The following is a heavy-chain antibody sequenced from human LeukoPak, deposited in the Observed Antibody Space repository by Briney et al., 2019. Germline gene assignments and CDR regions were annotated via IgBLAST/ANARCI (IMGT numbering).Heavy chain of an antibody. CDR3: ARDRCSTTSCKHDY. CDR1: GYTFTSYG. Sequence: ASVKVSCKASGYTFTSYGISWVRQAPGQGLEWMGWISAYNGNTNYAQKLQGRVTMTTDTSTSTAYLELRSLRSDDAAVYYCARDRCSTTSCKHDYWGQGTLVTVSS. CDR2: ISAYNGNT. J-gene: IGHJ4*02. D-gene: IGHD2-2*01. V-gene: IGHV1-18*01.